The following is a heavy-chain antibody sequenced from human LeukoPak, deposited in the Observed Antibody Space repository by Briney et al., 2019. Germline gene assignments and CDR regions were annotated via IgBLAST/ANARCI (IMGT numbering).Heavy chain of an antibody. J-gene: IGHJ4*02. CDR2: IYCSGNT. CDR1: GGSISSYY. CDR3: ARGPPLDY. Sequence: SETLSLTCTVSGGSISSYYWSWIRQPPGKGLEWLGYIYCSGNTDYNPSLKSRVTMSVDTSKNQFSLRVSSVTAADTAVYYCARGPPLDYWGQGTLVTVSS. V-gene: IGHV4-59*01.